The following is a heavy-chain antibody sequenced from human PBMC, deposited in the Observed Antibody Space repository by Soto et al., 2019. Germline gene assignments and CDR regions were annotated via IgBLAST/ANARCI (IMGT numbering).Heavy chain of an antibody. D-gene: IGHD3-22*01. J-gene: IGHJ4*02. Sequence: QVHLQESGPGVVKPSGTLSLTCTVSGAYITGSDWWSWVRQTPEKGLEWIGEIYHSGTTNYHPSLKRRVTISQDKSKNQFSLNLTSVTAAHTAVYSCERMSVVGYFDYWGRGSLVTVSS. V-gene: IGHV4-4*02. CDR3: ERMSVVGYFDY. CDR1: GAYITGSDW. CDR2: IYHSGTT.